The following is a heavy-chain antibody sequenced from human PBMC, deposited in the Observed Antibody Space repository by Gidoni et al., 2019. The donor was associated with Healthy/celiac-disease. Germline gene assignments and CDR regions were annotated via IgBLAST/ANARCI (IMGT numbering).Heavy chain of an antibody. CDR1: GLTFSDYY. CDR3: ARGGGSSFLDY. D-gene: IGHD6-13*01. CDR2: ISSSSSYT. J-gene: IGHJ4*02. V-gene: IGHV3-11*06. Sequence: QVQLVAPGGGLVKPGVSRRRSCAASGLTFSDYYMSWIRQAPGKGLEWFSYISSSSSYTNYADSVKGRFTISRDNAKNSLYLQMNSLRAEDTAVYYCARGGGSSFLDYWGQGTLVTVSS.